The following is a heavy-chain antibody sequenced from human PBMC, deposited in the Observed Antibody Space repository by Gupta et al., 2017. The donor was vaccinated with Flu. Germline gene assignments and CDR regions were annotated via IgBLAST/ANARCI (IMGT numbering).Heavy chain of an antibody. Sequence: QVQLVQSGAEVKRPGASVKISCKASGYTFTRHYVHWVRQAPGQGLEWMGLINPTGDGPRLAEKWQGRVTMKKDTSTNTVYVEIDGLRNEDKAVYFCARDAAATTWFNWLDLWGQGTLVTVSS. J-gene: IGHJ5*02. D-gene: IGHD3-10*01. CDR1: GYTFTRHY. CDR3: ARDAAATTWFNWLDL. V-gene: IGHV1-46*04. CDR2: INPTGDGP.